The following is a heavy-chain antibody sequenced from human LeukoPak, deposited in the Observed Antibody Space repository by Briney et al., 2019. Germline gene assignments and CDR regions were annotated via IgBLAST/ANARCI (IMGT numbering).Heavy chain of an antibody. CDR2: INSDGSST. D-gene: IGHD6-13*01. V-gene: IGHV3-74*01. CDR1: GFTFSSYW. CDR3: ARGSVAAAGRENMDV. J-gene: IGHJ6*03. Sequence: QPGGSLRPSCAASGFTFSSYWMHWVRQAPGKGLVWVSRINSDGSSTAYADSVKGRFTISRDNAKNKLFLEMNSLRAEDTAVYYCARGSVAAAGRENMDVWGKGTTVSVSS.